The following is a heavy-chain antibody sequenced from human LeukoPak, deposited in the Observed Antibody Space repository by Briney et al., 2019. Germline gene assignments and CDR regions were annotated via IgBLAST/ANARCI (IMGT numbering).Heavy chain of an antibody. D-gene: IGHD5-24*01. CDR1: GFTFSSYG. CDR2: IRYDGSNK. CDR3: AKGRRDGYNSGPRGDI. Sequence: PGGSLRLSCAASGFTFSSYGMHWVRQAPGKGLEWVAFIRYDGSNKYYADSVKGRFTISRDNSKNTLYLQMNSLRAEDTAVYYCAKGRRDGYNSGPRGDIWGQGTMVTVSS. V-gene: IGHV3-30*02. J-gene: IGHJ3*02.